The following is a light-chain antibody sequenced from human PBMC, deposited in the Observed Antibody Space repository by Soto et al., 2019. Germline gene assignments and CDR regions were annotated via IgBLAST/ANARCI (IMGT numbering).Light chain of an antibody. CDR1: QTVSSSY. Sequence: EIVLTQSPGTLSLSPGERVTHSCRASQTVSSSYLAWYQQKPGQAPSLLIYGASSRARGIPDRFSGSGSGTDFTLTIDRLEPEDPAVYYCHQYRTSPPTFGGGTKVEIK. V-gene: IGKV3-20*01. CDR3: HQYRTSPPT. J-gene: IGKJ4*01. CDR2: GAS.